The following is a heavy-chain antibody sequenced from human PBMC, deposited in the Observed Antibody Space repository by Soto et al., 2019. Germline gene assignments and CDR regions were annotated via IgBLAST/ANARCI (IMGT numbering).Heavy chain of an antibody. CDR2: VCPGGST. Sequence: QVRLQQWGAGLVRPSETLSLTCAVYGGSFNNYCWSWIRQPPGKGLEWIGEVCPGGSTNYSPTLKSEVRFEVEESTNQFSLRLTSVTAADTAVYYCARGDYGQYDAYNWFDPWGQGNLVIVAS. D-gene: IGHD3-10*01. V-gene: IGHV4-34*02. J-gene: IGHJ5*02. CDR3: ARGDYGQYDAYNWFDP. CDR1: GGSFNNYC.